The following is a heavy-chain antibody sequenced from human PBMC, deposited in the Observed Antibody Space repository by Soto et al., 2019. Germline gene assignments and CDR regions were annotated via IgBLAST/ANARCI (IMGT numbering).Heavy chain of an antibody. Sequence: GASVKVSCKASGYTFTSYYMHWVRQAPGQGLEWMGIINPSGGSTSYAQKFQGRVTMTRDTSTSTVYMELSSLRSEDTAVYYCARDHYDFWSGYFERTDYYYYYYMDVWGKGTTVTVSS. J-gene: IGHJ6*03. D-gene: IGHD3-3*01. CDR2: INPSGGST. V-gene: IGHV1-46*03. CDR3: ARDHYDFWSGYFERTDYYYYYYMDV. CDR1: GYTFTSYY.